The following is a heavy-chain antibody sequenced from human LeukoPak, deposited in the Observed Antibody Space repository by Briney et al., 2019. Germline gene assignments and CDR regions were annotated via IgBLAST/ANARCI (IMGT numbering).Heavy chain of an antibody. CDR3: ATGKTKEKGGQLDY. D-gene: IGHD1-26*01. Sequence: ASVKVSCKASGYTFTGYYMHWVRQAPGQGLEWMGWINPNSGGTNYAQKFQGRVTMTRDTSISTAYMELSSLRSEDTAVYYCATGKTKEKGGQLDYWGQGTLVTVSS. CDR2: INPNSGGT. V-gene: IGHV1-2*02. J-gene: IGHJ4*02. CDR1: GYTFTGYY.